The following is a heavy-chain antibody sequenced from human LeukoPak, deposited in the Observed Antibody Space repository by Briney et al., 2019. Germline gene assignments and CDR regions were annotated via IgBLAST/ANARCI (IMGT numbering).Heavy chain of an antibody. CDR1: GGSTSSSSYY. V-gene: IGHV4-39*07. J-gene: IGHJ2*01. CDR2: IYYSGST. CDR3: AREEVAVPYWYFDL. Sequence: PSETLSLTCTVSGGSTSSSSYYWGWIRQPPGKGLEWIGSIYYSGSTYYNPSLKSRVTISVDTSKNQFSLKLSSVTAADTAVYYCAREEVAVPYWYFDLWGRGTLVTVSS. D-gene: IGHD3-22*01.